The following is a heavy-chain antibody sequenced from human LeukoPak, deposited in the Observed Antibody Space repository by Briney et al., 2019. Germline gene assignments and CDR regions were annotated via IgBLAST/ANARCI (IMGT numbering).Heavy chain of an antibody. V-gene: IGHV3-23*01. CDR3: AGDKTTGGWYEFDY. D-gene: IGHD6-19*01. CDR1: GFTFSSYG. Sequence: GGTLRLSCAASGFTFSSYGMSWVRQAPGKGLEWVSAISGSGGSTYYADSVKGRFTISRDTSKNTVSLQMNSLRAEDTAVYYCAGDKTTGGWYEFDYWGQGTLSPSPQ. J-gene: IGHJ4*02. CDR2: ISGSGGST.